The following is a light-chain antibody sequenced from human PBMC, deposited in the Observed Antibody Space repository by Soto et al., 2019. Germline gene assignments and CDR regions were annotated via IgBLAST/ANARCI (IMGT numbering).Light chain of an antibody. J-gene: IGKJ1*01. CDR3: QHYYSYPWT. V-gene: IGKV1-5*01. CDR1: QTINNW. Sequence: DIQMTQSPSTLSASIGDRVTITCRASQTINNWLAWYQQKPGKAPNLLIYHASNLETGVPSRFSGSAFGTEFALTISSLQPDDFATYYCQHYYSYPWTCGQGTKVEIK. CDR2: HAS.